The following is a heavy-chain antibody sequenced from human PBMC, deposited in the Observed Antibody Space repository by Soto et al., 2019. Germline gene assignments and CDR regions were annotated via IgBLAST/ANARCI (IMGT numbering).Heavy chain of an antibody. CDR1: GFIFSTDA. J-gene: IGHJ4*02. Sequence: EVQLLESGGGLVQPGGSLRLSCAASGFIFSTDALNWVRQAPGKGLEWVSGISGSGDNTYYADSVKGRFTISRDNSKNTLYLQMNYVGVEDTAVYYCAKSPRRGYEPPWDYWGQGTLVTVSS. V-gene: IGHV3-23*01. CDR2: ISGSGDNT. CDR3: AKSPRRGYEPPWDY. D-gene: IGHD2-2*01.